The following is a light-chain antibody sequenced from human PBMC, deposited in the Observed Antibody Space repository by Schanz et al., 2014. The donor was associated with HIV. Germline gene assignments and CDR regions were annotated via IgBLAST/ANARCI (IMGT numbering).Light chain of an antibody. J-gene: IGLJ3*02. CDR3: AAWDDSLSGRV. CDR1: SSNIGAGYD. Sequence: QSVLTQPPSVSGAPGQRITISCAGSSSNIGAGYDVHWYQHLPGAAPKLLIYRNNQRPSGVPDRFSGSKSGTSASLAISGLQSEDEADYYCAAWDDSLSGRVFGGGTKLTVL. V-gene: IGLV1-47*01. CDR2: RNN.